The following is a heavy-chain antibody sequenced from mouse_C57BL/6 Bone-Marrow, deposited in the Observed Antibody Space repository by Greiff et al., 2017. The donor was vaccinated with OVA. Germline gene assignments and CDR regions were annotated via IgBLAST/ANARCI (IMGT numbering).Heavy chain of an antibody. CDR3: ARLLDGYFPFAY. V-gene: IGHV5-15*01. J-gene: IGHJ3*01. Sequence: EVQGVESGGGLVQPGGSLKLSCAASGFTFSDYGMAWVRQAPRKGPEWVAFISNLAYSIYYADTVTGRFTISRENAKNTLYLEMSSLRSEDTAMYYCARLLDGYFPFAYWGQGTLVTVSA. D-gene: IGHD2-3*01. CDR2: ISNLAYSI. CDR1: GFTFSDYG.